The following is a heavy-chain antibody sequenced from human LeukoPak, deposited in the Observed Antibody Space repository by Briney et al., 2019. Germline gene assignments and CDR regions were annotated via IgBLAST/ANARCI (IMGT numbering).Heavy chain of an antibody. CDR1: EYTFTGYY. CDR2: MHPNGGGT. CDR3: ARVDTVNYYYYMDV. Sequence: ASVKVSCKVSEYTFTGYYMHWVRQAPGQGLEWMGWMHPNGGGTNYAQKFQGRVTMTRDTSISTAYMELSRLRSDDTAVYYCARVDTVNYYYYMDVWGKGTPVTVSS. V-gene: IGHV1-2*02. D-gene: IGHD5-18*01. J-gene: IGHJ6*03.